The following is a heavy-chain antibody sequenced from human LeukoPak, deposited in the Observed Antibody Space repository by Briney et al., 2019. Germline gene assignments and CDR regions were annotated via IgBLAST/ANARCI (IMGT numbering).Heavy chain of an antibody. D-gene: IGHD1-26*01. J-gene: IGHJ4*02. Sequence: RGSLRLSCAASGFTFSSYWMHWVRQVPGKGLVWVSRINTDGTNTTYADSVKGRFTMSRDNAKSRLYLQMNSLRAEDTAVYYCARGYSGTYRVDYWGQGTLVTVSS. CDR3: ARGYSGTYRVDY. V-gene: IGHV3-74*01. CDR1: GFTFSSYW. CDR2: INTDGTNT.